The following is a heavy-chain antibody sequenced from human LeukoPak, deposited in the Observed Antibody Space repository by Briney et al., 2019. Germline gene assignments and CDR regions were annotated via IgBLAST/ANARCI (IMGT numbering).Heavy chain of an antibody. CDR1: GFTFDDYA. CDR3: AKDGSGYEIDY. D-gene: IGHD5-12*01. V-gene: IGHV3-9*01. J-gene: IGHJ4*02. Sequence: GGSLRLSCAASGFTFDDYAMHWVRQAPGKGLEWVSGISWNSGSIGYADSVKGRFTISRDNAKNSLYLQMNSLRAEDTALYYCAKDGSGYEIDYWGQGTLVTVSS. CDR2: ISWNSGSI.